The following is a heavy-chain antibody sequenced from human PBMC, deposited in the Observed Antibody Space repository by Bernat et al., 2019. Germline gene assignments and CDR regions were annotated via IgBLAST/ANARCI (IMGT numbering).Heavy chain of an antibody. CDR2: ISGSGGST. Sequence: EVQLLESGGGLVQPGGSLRLSCAASGFTFSSYAMSWVRQAPGKGLEWVSAISGSGGSTYYADSVKGRFTISRDNSKNTLYLQMNSLRAEDTAVYYCATGRIQLWLRHELFDYWGQGTLVTVSS. CDR1: GFTFSSYA. V-gene: IGHV3-23*01. J-gene: IGHJ4*02. D-gene: IGHD5-18*01. CDR3: ATGRIQLWLRHELFDY.